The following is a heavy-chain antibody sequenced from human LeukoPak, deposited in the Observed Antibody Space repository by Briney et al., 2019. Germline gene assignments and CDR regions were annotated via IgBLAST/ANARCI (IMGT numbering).Heavy chain of an antibody. Sequence: GALLKVSCKASGYTFTVHYLHWLRQAPGQGLEWMGWIKPDSGATNFAQNFQGRVTMTSDTSINTAYMELSSLTSDDTAMYYCARDHDYGPDYWGQGTLVTVSA. CDR2: IKPDSGAT. J-gene: IGHJ4*02. D-gene: IGHD4/OR15-4a*01. CDR3: ARDHDYGPDY. CDR1: GYTFTVHY. V-gene: IGHV1-2*02.